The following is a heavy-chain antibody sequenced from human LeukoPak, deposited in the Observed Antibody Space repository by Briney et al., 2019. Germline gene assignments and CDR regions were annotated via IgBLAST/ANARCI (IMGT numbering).Heavy chain of an antibody. J-gene: IGHJ6*03. Sequence: SETLSLTCTVSGGSISSYYWNWIRQPAGKGLEWIGRIYTSGSTNYNPFLKSRVTISVDTSKNQFSLKLSSVTAADTAVYYCARDRVGQQLVGRKYYYYYMDVWGKGTTVTISS. D-gene: IGHD6-13*01. CDR2: IYTSGST. CDR3: ARDRVGQQLVGRKYYYYYMDV. CDR1: GGSISSYY. V-gene: IGHV4-4*07.